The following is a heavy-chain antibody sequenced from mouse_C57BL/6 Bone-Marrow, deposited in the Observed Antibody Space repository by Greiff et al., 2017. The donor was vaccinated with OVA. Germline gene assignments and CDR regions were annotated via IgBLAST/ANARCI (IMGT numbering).Heavy chain of an antibody. CDR1: GFTFSDYG. CDR2: ISSGSSTI. D-gene: IGHD1-1*02. CDR3: AIWAMDY. V-gene: IGHV5-17*01. J-gene: IGHJ4*01. Sequence: EVQRVESGGGLVKPGGSLKLSCAASGFTFSDYGMHWVRQAPEKGLEWVAYISSGSSTIYSADTVKGRFTISRDNAKTTLFLQMTSLRSEDTAMYYCAIWAMDYWGQGTSVTVSS.